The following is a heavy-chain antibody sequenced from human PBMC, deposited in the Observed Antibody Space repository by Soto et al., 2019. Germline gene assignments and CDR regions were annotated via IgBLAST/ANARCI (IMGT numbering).Heavy chain of an antibody. CDR3: ARGRYCLTGRCFPNWFDS. CDR1: GDSISTVDYF. D-gene: IGHD2-15*01. CDR2: IYKSTTT. V-gene: IGHV4-30-4*01. Sequence: SETLSLTCSVSGDSISTVDYFWSFIRQPPGQALEYIGYIYKSTTTYYNPSFESRVAISLDTSKSQFSLTVTSVTAADTAVYFCARGRYCLTGRCFPNWFDSWGQGTLVTVSS. J-gene: IGHJ5*01.